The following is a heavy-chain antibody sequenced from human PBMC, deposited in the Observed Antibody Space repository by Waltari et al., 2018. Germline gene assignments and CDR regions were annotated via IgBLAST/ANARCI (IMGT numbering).Heavy chain of an antibody. D-gene: IGHD4-17*01. J-gene: IGHJ4*02. CDR1: GFTIRNFG. CDR2: TPDGNAYL. V-gene: IGHV3-21*03. Sequence: VQLVESGGGLVKPGGSLRLSCAVSGFTIRNFGMSWVRQAPGKGLEWVVTTPDGNAYLYYAEAVRGRFTVSTDNAKSSLYLQMNNLRAEDTGVYYCVRALTTPNDYWGRGTLVTVSS. CDR3: VRALTTPNDY.